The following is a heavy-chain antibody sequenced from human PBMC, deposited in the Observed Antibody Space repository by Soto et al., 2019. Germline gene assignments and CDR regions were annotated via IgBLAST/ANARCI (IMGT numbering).Heavy chain of an antibody. CDR2: IYYSGST. V-gene: IGHV4-30-4*01. CDR3: ARHHSVLMVSWFDT. Sequence: WIRQPPGKGLEWIGYIYYSGSTYYNPSLKSRVTISVDTSKNQFSLKLSSVTAADTAVYYCARHHSVLMVSWFDTWGQGTLVTVSS. J-gene: IGHJ5*02. D-gene: IGHD2-8*01.